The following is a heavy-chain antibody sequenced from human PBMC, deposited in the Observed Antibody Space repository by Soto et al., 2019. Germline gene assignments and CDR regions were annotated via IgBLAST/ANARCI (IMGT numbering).Heavy chain of an antibody. J-gene: IGHJ4*02. D-gene: IGHD2-15*01. V-gene: IGHV3-23*01. CDR1: GFTFSSYA. CDR3: AKDWGYRGSVRDVVVVAANPTVPDY. CDR2: ISGSGGST. Sequence: EVQLLESGGGLVQPGGSLRLSCAASGFTFSSYAMSWVHQAPGKGLEWVSAISGSGGSTYYADSVKGRFTISRDNSKNTLYLQMNSLRAADTVVDYCAKDWGYRGSVRDVVVVAANPTVPDYWGQGTLVTVSS.